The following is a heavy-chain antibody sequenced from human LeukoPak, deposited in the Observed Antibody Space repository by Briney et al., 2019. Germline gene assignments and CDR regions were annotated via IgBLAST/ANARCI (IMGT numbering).Heavy chain of an antibody. D-gene: IGHD3-3*01. CDR1: GFTFSSYR. CDR3: ATFRFLGT. Sequence: GGSLRLSCAASGFTFSSYRMNWVRQAPGKGLEWVANIKQDGSEKYYVDSVKGRFTISRDNAKNSLYLQMNSLRAEDTAVYYCATFRFLGTWGQGTMVTVS. V-gene: IGHV3-7*03. CDR2: IKQDGSEK. J-gene: IGHJ3*01.